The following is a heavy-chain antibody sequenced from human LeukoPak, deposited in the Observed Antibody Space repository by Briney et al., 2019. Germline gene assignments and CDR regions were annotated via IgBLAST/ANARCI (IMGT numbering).Heavy chain of an antibody. CDR1: GGTFSGYY. V-gene: IGHV4-34*01. J-gene: IGHJ4*02. Sequence: SETLSLTCADYGGTFSGYYWSWIRQPPGKGLEWLGEINHSGSTNYNQSLKSRVTISVDTSNNQFSLKLSSVTAADTAVYYCARGPLLFCSSTSCYPRNDYWGQGTLVTVSS. CDR2: INHSGST. D-gene: IGHD2-2*01. CDR3: ARGPLLFCSSTSCYPRNDY.